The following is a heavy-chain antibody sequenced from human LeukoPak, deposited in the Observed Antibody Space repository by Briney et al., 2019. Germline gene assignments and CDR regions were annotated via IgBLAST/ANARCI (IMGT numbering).Heavy chain of an antibody. CDR3: VRSLDY. CDR1: GFPFSTYA. Sequence: GGSLRLSCAASGFPFSTYAMNWVRQAPGKGLEWVSVITGSGGFTQYADSVKGRFTISRDNSKNTVYLQMNSLRVEDTALYYCVRSLDYWGQGSLVTVSS. CDR2: ITGSGGFT. V-gene: IGHV3-23*01. J-gene: IGHJ4*02.